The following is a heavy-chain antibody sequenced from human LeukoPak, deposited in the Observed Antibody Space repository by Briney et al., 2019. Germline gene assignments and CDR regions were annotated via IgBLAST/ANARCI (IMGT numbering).Heavy chain of an antibody. CDR1: GFTFSSYA. D-gene: IGHD3-10*01. Sequence: GGSLRLSCAASGFTFSSYAMSWVRQAPGKGLEWVSAISGSGGSTYYADSVKGRFTISRDNSKNTLYLQMNSLRAEDTAVYYCAKLNLWFGEAHYFDYWGQGTLVTVSS. CDR2: ISGSGGST. J-gene: IGHJ4*02. CDR3: AKLNLWFGEAHYFDY. V-gene: IGHV3-23*01.